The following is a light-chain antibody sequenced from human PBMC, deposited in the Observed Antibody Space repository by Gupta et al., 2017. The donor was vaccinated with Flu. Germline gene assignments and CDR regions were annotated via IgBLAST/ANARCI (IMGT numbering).Light chain of an antibody. CDR1: SRDIGGYTD. J-gene: IGLJ1*01. CDR3: CSFAAGDPTSYV. CDR2: DVA. V-gene: IGLV2-11*02. Sequence: TIACTGTSRDIGGYTDVSGYQQHPGKAPKLVIYDVAKRRSGGPDRFSGSKYGNTAALTTSGLQAEEEADYYCCSFAAGDPTSYVFGTGTKVTVL.